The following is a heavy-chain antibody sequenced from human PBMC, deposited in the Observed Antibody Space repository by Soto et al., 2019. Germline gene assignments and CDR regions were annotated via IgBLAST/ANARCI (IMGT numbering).Heavy chain of an antibody. V-gene: IGHV3-9*02. CDR3: AVSSPDIVVLPSSIYFTS. J-gene: IGHJ4*02. CDR2: LSWDHSTV. CDR1: GSSSDPFT. D-gene: IGHD2-15*01. Sequence: GGSLRLSCVASGSSSDPFTMHWVRELPGKGLEWVAGLSWDHSTVAYADSVQGRFTIYRDHAKNSVDLLMDSLRPDDTALYFCAVSSPDIVVLPSSIYFTSWGPGTQVTVSS.